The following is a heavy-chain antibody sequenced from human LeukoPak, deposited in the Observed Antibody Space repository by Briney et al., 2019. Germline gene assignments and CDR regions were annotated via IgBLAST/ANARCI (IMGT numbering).Heavy chain of an antibody. D-gene: IGHD2-2*02. Sequence: GESLKIPCKGSGYSFTSYWIGWVRQMPGKGLEWMGIIYPGDSDTRYSPSFQGQVTISADKSISTAYLQWSSLKASDTAVYYCARLFFGGYCSSTSCYTGWFDPWGQGTLVTVSS. CDR2: IYPGDSDT. CDR1: GYSFTSYW. V-gene: IGHV5-51*01. CDR3: ARLFFGGYCSSTSCYTGWFDP. J-gene: IGHJ5*02.